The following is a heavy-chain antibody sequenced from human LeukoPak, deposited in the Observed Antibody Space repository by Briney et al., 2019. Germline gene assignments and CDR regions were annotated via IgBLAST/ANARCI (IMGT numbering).Heavy chain of an antibody. CDR2: IYYSGST. CDR3: ASGSGSYYNPKTFDY. J-gene: IGHJ4*02. CDR1: GGSISSYY. D-gene: IGHD3-10*01. V-gene: IGHV4-59*01. Sequence: PSETLSLTCTVSGGSISSYYWSWIRQPPGKGLEWIGYIYYSGSTNYNPSLKSRVTISVDTSKNQFSLKLSSVTAADTAVYYCASGSGSYYNPKTFDYWGQGTWSPSPQ.